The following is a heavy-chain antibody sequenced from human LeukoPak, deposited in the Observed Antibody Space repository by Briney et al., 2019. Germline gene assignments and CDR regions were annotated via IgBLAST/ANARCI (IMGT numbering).Heavy chain of an antibody. J-gene: IGHJ4*02. D-gene: IGHD3-22*01. CDR3: VRDVLYDSVAYYSDY. V-gene: IGHV3-20*04. Sequence: GGSLRLFCAASGFTFRTYEMNWVRQGPGKGLEWVSGINWNGGGTVYADSAKGRFTISRDNAKKSLYLQMNSLRAEDTALYYCVRDVLYDSVAYYSDYWGQGTLVTVSS. CDR2: INWNGGGT. CDR1: GFTFRTYE.